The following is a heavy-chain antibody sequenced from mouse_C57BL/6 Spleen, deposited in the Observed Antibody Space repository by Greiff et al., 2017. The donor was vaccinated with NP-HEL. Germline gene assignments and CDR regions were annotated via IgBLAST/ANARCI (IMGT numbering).Heavy chain of an antibody. CDR3: ARLRDSKGGYAMDY. V-gene: IGHV1-52*01. J-gene: IGHJ4*01. CDR1: GYTFTSYW. Sequence: QVQLQQPGAELVRPGSSVKLSCKASGYTFTSYWMHWVKQRPIQGLEWIGNIDPSDSATNYNQKFKDKATLTVDKSSSTAYMQLSSLTSEDSAVYYCARLRDSKGGYAMDYWGQGTSVTVSS. CDR2: IDPSDSAT. D-gene: IGHD2-5*01.